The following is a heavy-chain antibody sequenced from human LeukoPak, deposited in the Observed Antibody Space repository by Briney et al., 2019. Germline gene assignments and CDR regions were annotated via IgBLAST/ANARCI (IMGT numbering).Heavy chain of an antibody. CDR1: GFTFSDYW. J-gene: IGHJ3*02. CDR3: ARDNAFDI. Sequence: TGGSLRLSCAASGFTFSDYWMTWVRQAPGKGLEWVANIKQDGSEGYYVDSVKGRFTVSRDNAKSSLYLQLNSLRAEDTAVYYCARDNAFDIWGQGTMVTVSS. CDR2: IKQDGSEG. V-gene: IGHV3-7*01.